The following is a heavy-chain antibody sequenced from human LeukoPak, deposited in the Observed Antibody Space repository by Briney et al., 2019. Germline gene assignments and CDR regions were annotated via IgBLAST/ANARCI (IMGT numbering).Heavy chain of an antibody. J-gene: IGHJ4*02. CDR1: GFTFSDYW. CDR3: ARDSAMERTPVDY. Sequence: GGSLRLSCAASGFTFSDYWMTWVRQAPGKGLEWVANVKQDGSEKYYVDSVKGRFTISRDNAKNSLYLQMNSLRAEDTAVYYCARDSAMERTPVDYWGQGTLVTVSS. CDR2: VKQDGSEK. V-gene: IGHV3-7*01. D-gene: IGHD5-18*01.